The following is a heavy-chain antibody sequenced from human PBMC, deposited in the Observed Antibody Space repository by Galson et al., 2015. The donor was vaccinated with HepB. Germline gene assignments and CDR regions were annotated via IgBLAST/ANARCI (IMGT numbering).Heavy chain of an antibody. CDR1: GYTFSSYS. V-gene: IGHV1-18*01. D-gene: IGHD3-10*01. CDR2: TSAYNLYI. CDR3: AGDNYGSGKFDY. Sequence: SVKVSCKASGYTFSSYSITWVRQAPGQGLEWMGWTSAYNLYINYAQKFQGRVTMTTDTSTSTAYMWLRSLRSDDTAVYFCAGDNYGSGKFDYWGQGTLVTVSS. J-gene: IGHJ4*02.